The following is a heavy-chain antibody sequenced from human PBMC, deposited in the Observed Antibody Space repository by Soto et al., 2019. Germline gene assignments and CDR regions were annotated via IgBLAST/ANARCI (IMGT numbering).Heavy chain of an antibody. V-gene: IGHV3-15*01. CDR1: GFTFSGAW. J-gene: IGHJ4*02. CDR2: IKSKVDGGRI. CDR3: TTSVTGTPRAIDY. Sequence: EVHLVESGGGPVKPGGSLRISCAASGFTFSGAWMSWVRQAPGKGLEWIGRIKSKVDGGRIDYTASVKGRFTISRDDPANTLFLQMNSLKTEDTAVYFCTTSVTGTPRAIDYWGQGTLVTVSS. D-gene: IGHD1-7*01.